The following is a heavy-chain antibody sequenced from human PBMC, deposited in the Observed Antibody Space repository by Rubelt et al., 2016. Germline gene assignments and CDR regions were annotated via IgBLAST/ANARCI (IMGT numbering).Heavy chain of an antibody. CDR2: IIHSGST. J-gene: IGHJ4*02. CDR3: ARGDILTKQDFVDL. V-gene: IGHV4-34*01. Sequence: QVQLQQWGAGLLKPSETLSLTCAVYGGSFSGYYWTWIRQPPGKGLEWIGEIIHSGSTNYNPSLKTRVTISVDTSKNQFSLNLRSVTATDTAVYYCARGDILTKQDFVDLWGQGTLVTVSS. D-gene: IGHD3-9*01. CDR1: GGSFSGYY.